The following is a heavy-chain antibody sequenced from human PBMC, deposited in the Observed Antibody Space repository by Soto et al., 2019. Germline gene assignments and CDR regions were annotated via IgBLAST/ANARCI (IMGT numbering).Heavy chain of an antibody. CDR1: GASISNYY. J-gene: IGHJ4*02. Sequence: PSETLSLTCTVSGASISNYYWNSIRQPPGQGLEWIGFIYYSGSTNYNPSLKSRLTISVDTSKNQFSLKLSSVTAADTAVYYCASSTTLDLYFDHWGKGTLVTVSS. V-gene: IGHV4-59*01. CDR3: ASSTTLDLYFDH. CDR2: IYYSGST. D-gene: IGHD5-12*01.